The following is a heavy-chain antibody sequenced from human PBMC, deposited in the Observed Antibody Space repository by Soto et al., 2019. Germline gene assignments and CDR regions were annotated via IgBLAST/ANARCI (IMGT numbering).Heavy chain of an antibody. CDR3: ARSPRSSPYFDY. CDR1: GYTFSNFW. Sequence: GESLKISCQSSGYTFSNFWIGWVRQLPGKGLEWMGIIYPGDHETRYSPSFHGKVTISADRSINTAYLQWNSLEASDTAFYFCARSPRSSPYFDYWGQGALVTVSS. V-gene: IGHV5-51*01. J-gene: IGHJ4*02. CDR2: IYPGDHET. D-gene: IGHD6-13*01.